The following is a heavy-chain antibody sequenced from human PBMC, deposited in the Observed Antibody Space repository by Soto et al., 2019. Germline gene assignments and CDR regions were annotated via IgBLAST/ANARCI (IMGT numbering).Heavy chain of an antibody. Sequence: QVQLVESGGGVVQPGRSLRLSCAASGFTFSSHGMHWVRQTPGKGLEWVAVMYYDGSNEYYADSVMGRFTISRDNSKNTLYLQMNSLRAEDTAVYYCARDYTRTCYGFDYWGQGTLVTVSS. CDR3: ARDYTRTCYGFDY. D-gene: IGHD2-15*01. J-gene: IGHJ4*02. V-gene: IGHV3-33*01. CDR1: GFTFSSHG. CDR2: MYYDGSNE.